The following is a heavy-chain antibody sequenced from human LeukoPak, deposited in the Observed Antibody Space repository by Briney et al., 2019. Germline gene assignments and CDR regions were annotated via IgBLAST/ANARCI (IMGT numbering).Heavy chain of an antibody. J-gene: IGHJ4*02. V-gene: IGHV3-23*01. CDR3: AKDRRVAVAPYYFDY. CDR1: GFTFSSYA. Sequence: GGSLRLSCAASGFTFSSYAMSRVRQAPGKGLEWVSAISGSGGSTYYADSVKGRFTISRDNSKNTLYLQMNSLRAEDTAVYYCAKDRRVAVAPYYFDYWGQGTLVTVSS. D-gene: IGHD6-19*01. CDR2: ISGSGGST.